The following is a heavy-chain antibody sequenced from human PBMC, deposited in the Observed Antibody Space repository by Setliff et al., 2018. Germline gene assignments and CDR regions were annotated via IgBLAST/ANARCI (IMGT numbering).Heavy chain of an antibody. D-gene: IGHD1-26*01. CDR2: IYIGGSA. CDR3: ARKGISALSGAFDM. V-gene: IGHV4-4*07. J-gene: IGHJ3*02. Sequence: SETLSLTCTVSGGYIWGWIRQPAGKGLEWIGHIYIGGSANYNPSLKSRVTMSVDTSKNQFSLKLSSVTAADTAVYYCARKGISALSGAFDMWGQGTMVTVSS. CDR1: GGYI.